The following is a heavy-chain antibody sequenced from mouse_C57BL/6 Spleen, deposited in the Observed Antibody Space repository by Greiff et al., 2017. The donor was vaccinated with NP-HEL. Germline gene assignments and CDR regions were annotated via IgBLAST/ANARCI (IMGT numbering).Heavy chain of an antibody. CDR2: ILPGSGST. CDR3: ARSDGSSSFAY. J-gene: IGHJ3*01. Sequence: QVQLQQSGAELMKPGASVKLSCKATGYTFTGYWIEWVKQRPGHGLEWIGEILPGSGSTNYNEKFKGKATFTADTSSNTAYMQLSSLTSEDSAVYYCARSDGSSSFAYWGQGTLVTVSA. V-gene: IGHV1-9*01. D-gene: IGHD1-1*01. CDR1: GYTFTGYW.